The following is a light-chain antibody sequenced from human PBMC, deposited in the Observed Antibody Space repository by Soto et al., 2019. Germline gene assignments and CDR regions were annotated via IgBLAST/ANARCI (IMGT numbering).Light chain of an antibody. CDR1: QDIRTD. CDR2: AAS. J-gene: IGKJ1*01. V-gene: IGKV1-6*02. Sequence: IQMTQSPSTLSASVGDRVTITCRASQDIRTDLGWYQQKPGKAPKVLIYAASNLQSGVPSRFSGSGSGTDFTLTISSLQPEDFATYYCLQDYNYPRTFGQGTKVDIK. CDR3: LQDYNYPRT.